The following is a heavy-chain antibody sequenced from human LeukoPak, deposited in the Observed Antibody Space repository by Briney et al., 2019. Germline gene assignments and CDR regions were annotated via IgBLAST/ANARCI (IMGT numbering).Heavy chain of an antibody. D-gene: IGHD4-17*01. Sequence: SETLSLTCAVPGGSLSSYYWSWIRQPPGKGLEWMGHIYYSGSTNYNPSLKSRVTISVDTSKTQFSLKLSSVTAADTAVDYCARGDPDYGDYYFDYWGQGTLVTGSS. CDR3: ARGDPDYGDYYFDY. V-gene: IGHV4-59*01. J-gene: IGHJ4*02. CDR1: GGSLSSYY. CDR2: IYYSGST.